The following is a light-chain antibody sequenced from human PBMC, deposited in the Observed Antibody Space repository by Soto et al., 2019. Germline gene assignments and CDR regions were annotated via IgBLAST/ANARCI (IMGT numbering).Light chain of an antibody. CDR3: CSHAGSYTYV. CDR2: DVT. V-gene: IGLV2-11*01. Sequence: QSVLTQPRSVSGSPGQSLTISCTGTSSDVGGYNYVSWYQQYPGKVPKLMIYDVTKRPSGVPDRFSGSKXGNTASLXISGLQAEDEADYYCCSHAGSYTYVFGTGTKLTVL. CDR1: SSDVGGYNY. J-gene: IGLJ1*01.